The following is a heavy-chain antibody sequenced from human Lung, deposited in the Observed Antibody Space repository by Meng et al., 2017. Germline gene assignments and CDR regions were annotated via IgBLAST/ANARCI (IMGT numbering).Heavy chain of an antibody. CDR3: SPGQNGYFDL. V-gene: IGHV4-30-4*08. CDR1: GGANSSSNYY. J-gene: IGHJ2*01. CDR2: RYNSGSN. Sequence: QEQVQGWDPGVVKTTQYLSLTGTSTGGANSSSNYYWSWIRQPTGKGLEWSGHRYNSGSNSYSPSLLPRLPLLLAPSSLLSSLLLLSVPASAPAVFYCSPGQNGYFDLWGRGTLVTVSS. D-gene: IGHD1-1*01.